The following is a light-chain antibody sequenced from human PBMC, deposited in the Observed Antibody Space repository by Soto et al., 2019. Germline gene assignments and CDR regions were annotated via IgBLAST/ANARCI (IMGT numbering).Light chain of an antibody. CDR1: SSNIGSNF. CDR3: ATWDDSLNGLV. Sequence: QSVLTQPPSASGTPGQRVTIPCSGSSSNIGSNFVNWYQQLPGTAPKLLMYNNNQRPSGVPDRFSGSKSGTSASLAISGLQSEDEADYHCATWDDSLNGLVFGGWTKLTVL. CDR2: NNN. V-gene: IGLV1-44*01. J-gene: IGLJ3*02.